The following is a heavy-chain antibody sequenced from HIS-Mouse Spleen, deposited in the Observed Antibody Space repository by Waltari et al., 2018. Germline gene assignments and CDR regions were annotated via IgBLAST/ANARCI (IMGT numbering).Heavy chain of an antibody. J-gene: IGHJ2*01. Sequence: QLQLQESGPGLVKPSETLSLTCTVSGGSIRSSSYYWGWIRQPPGKGLEWIGSIYYSWRTYYNPSLKSRVTISVDTSKNQFSLKLSAVTAADTAVYYCAREIPYSSSWYDWYFDLWGRGTLVTVSS. CDR1: GGSIRSSSYY. V-gene: IGHV4-39*07. CDR2: IYYSWRT. D-gene: IGHD6-13*01. CDR3: AREIPYSSSWYDWYFDL.